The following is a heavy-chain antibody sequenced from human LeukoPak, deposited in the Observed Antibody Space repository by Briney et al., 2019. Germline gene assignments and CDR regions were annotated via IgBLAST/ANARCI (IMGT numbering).Heavy chain of an antibody. D-gene: IGHD6-13*01. Sequence: GGSLRLSCAASGFTFSSYAMSWVRQAPGMGLEWVSAISSSGAGTYYADSVKGRFTISRDDSKNTLYLQMNSLRAEDTAVYYCANLYSSNYWGQGTLVTVSS. CDR3: ANLYSSNY. CDR2: ISSSGAGT. J-gene: IGHJ4*02. V-gene: IGHV3-23*01. CDR1: GFTFSSYA.